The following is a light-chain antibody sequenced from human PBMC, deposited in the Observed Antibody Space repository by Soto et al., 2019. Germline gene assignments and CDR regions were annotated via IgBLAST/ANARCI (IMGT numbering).Light chain of an antibody. J-gene: IGLJ2*01. CDR2: EVD. Sequence: QSALTQPASVSGSPGQSITISCDGTTSDVAYYDLVSWYQQHPGRAPKLLIYEVDKRPSGISVRFSGSKSGATASLTISGLLPEDEAVYFCCTYAGHVPKFGGGTKLTVL. CDR3: CTYAGHVPK. CDR1: TSDVAYYDL. V-gene: IGLV2-23*02.